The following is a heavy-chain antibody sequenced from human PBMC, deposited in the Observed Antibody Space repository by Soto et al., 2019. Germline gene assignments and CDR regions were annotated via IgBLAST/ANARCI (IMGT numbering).Heavy chain of an antibody. CDR3: TTVLGCSGGSCYYLGAFDI. J-gene: IGHJ3*02. Sequence: GGSLRLSCAASGFTFSNAWMSWVRQAPGKGLEWVGRIKSKTDGGTTDYAAPVKGRFTISRDDSKNTLYLQMNSLKTEDTAVYYCTTVLGCSGGSCYYLGAFDIWGQGTMVTVSS. CDR2: IKSKTDGGTT. V-gene: IGHV3-15*01. CDR1: GFTFSNAW. D-gene: IGHD2-15*01.